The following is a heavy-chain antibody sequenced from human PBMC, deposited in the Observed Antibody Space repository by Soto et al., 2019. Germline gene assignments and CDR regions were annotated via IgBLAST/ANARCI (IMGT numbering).Heavy chain of an antibody. Sequence: ASVKVSCKASGYTFTSYGNSWVRQAPGQGLEWMGWISAYNGNTNYAQKLQGRVTMTTDTSTSTAYMELRSLRSDDTAVYYCARDIKSIAVGTYSDFWSGYLVNWFDPWGQGTLVTVSS. V-gene: IGHV1-18*01. D-gene: IGHD3-3*01. CDR3: ARDIKSIAVGTYSDFWSGYLVNWFDP. J-gene: IGHJ5*02. CDR1: GYTFTSYG. CDR2: ISAYNGNT.